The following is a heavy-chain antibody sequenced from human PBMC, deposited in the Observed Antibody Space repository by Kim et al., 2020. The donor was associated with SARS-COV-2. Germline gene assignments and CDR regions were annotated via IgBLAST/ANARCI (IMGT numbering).Heavy chain of an antibody. D-gene: IGHD3-16*01. CDR2: IGGGGAST. CDR3: AKCFKSGWGAFDI. CDR1: GFSFSSYV. J-gene: IGHJ3*02. Sequence: GGSLRLSCVASGFSFSSYVLNWVRQAPGKGLEWVSSIGGGGASTFYADSVKGRFTISRDNSKNTLYLQMNNLRGEDTAVYYCAKCFKSGWGAFDIWGQGTMVTVSS. V-gene: IGHV3-23*01.